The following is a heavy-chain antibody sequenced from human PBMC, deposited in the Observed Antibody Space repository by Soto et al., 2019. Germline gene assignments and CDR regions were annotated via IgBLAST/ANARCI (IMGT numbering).Heavy chain of an antibody. CDR2: ISAYNGNT. Sequence: GASVKVSCKASGYTFTSYGISWVRQAPGQGLEWMRWISAYNGNTNYAQKLQGRVTMTTDPSTSTAYMELRSLRSDDTAVYYCARDVVWFGELSRSGGYYYYYMDVWGKGTTVTVSS. CDR1: GYTFTSYG. CDR3: ARDVVWFGELSRSGGYYYYYMDV. V-gene: IGHV1-18*01. D-gene: IGHD3-10*01. J-gene: IGHJ6*03.